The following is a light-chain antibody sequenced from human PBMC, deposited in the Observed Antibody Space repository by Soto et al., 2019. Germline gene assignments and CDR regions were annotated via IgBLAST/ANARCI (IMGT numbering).Light chain of an antibody. Sequence: DSPMTQSPSTLSGHVGDRVTSTCRASQTISSWLAWYQQKPGKAPKLLIYKASTLKSGVPSRFSGSGSGTDFTLTISSLQPEDFATYYCQQLNSYPITFGQGTRLEIK. J-gene: IGKJ5*01. V-gene: IGKV1-5*03. CDR2: KAS. CDR3: QQLNSYPIT. CDR1: QTISSW.